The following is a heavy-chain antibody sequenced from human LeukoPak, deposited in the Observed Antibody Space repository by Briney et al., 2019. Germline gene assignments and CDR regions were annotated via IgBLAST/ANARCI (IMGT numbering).Heavy chain of an antibody. J-gene: IGHJ6*03. Sequence: ASVKVSCKASGYTFSGYDMHWVRQAPGQGLEWMGWINPNSGGTNYAQKFQGRVTMTRDTSISTAYMELSRLRSDDTAVYYCASDLNGTTFYYYSSYMDVWGKGTTVTVSS. CDR3: ASDLNGTTFYYYSSYMDV. D-gene: IGHD1-14*01. CDR2: INPNSGGT. V-gene: IGHV1-2*02. CDR1: GYTFSGYD.